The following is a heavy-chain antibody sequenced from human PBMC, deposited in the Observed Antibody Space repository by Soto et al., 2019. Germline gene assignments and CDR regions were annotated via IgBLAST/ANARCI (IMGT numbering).Heavy chain of an antibody. CDR2: IYSSGST. J-gene: IGHJ5*02. Sequence: QVHLQESGPGLVKPLETLSLTCTVSGGAISTYYWTWIRQPAGKGLEWIGRIYSSGSTKYNPSLQSRVTMSLDTSNNQCSLRLTSVTAADTAVYYCARGQRFSDWFDPWGQGTLVTVSS. D-gene: IGHD3-3*01. CDR3: ARGQRFSDWFDP. CDR1: GGAISTYY. V-gene: IGHV4-4*07.